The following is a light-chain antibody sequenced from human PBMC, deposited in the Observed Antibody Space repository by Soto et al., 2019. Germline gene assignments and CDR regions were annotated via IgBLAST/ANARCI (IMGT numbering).Light chain of an antibody. J-gene: IGLJ1*01. V-gene: IGLV2-14*03. CDR2: NVY. CDR3: CAYTVSRTYV. CDR1: SSDVGAYNF. Sequence: QSVLTQPASVSGSPGQSITISCTGTSSDVGAYNFVSWHQQHPGKAPKLMIYNVYDRPSGISYRFSGPKSGNTASLTISGLQGEDEADYYCCAYTVSRTYVFDTGTKVTVL.